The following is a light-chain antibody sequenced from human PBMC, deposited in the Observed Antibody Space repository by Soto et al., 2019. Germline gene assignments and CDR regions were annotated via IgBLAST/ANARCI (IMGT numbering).Light chain of an antibody. Sequence: QSALTQPPSASGSPGQSVTIPCTGTSSDVGAYNYVSWYQQHPGKAPTLVIYEVSKRPSGVPDRFSGSKSGNTASLTVSGLQGEDDADYYCASHAGSTTVFGSGTKLTVL. CDR2: EVS. J-gene: IGLJ1*01. CDR1: SSDVGAYNY. V-gene: IGLV2-8*01. CDR3: ASHAGSTTV.